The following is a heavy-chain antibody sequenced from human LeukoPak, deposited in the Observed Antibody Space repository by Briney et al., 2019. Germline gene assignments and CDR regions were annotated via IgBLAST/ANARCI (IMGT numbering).Heavy chain of an antibody. CDR2: IYHDGST. V-gene: IGHV4-38-2*02. CDR3: ARENY. Sequence: SETLSLTCTVSTHSVSTDYYWGWIRQPPGKGLEWVGNIYHDGSTYYTPSLKSRVTISVDTSKNQFSLKLSSVTAADTAVYYCARENYWGQGTLVTVSS. CDR1: THSVSTDYY. J-gene: IGHJ4*02.